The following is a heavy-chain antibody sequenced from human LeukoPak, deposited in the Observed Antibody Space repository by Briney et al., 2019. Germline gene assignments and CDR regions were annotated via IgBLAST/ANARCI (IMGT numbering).Heavy chain of an antibody. V-gene: IGHV3-23*01. Sequence: GGSLRLSCAASGFTFSNYAMSWVRQAPGKGPEWVSVITGSGGSTYYADSVKGRFTTSRDNSRNTVYLQMNSLRAEDTAVYYCANTYYAFWSGSFWGQGTLVTVSS. CDR2: ITGSGGST. CDR3: ANTYYAFWSGSF. J-gene: IGHJ4*02. D-gene: IGHD3-3*01. CDR1: GFTFSNYA.